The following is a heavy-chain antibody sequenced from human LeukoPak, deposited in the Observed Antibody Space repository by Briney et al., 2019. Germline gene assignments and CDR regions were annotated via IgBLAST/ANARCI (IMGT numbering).Heavy chain of an antibody. V-gene: IGHV3-7*04. J-gene: IGHJ4*02. CDR3: ARGPSTGSGGDS. D-gene: IGHD1-1*01. CDR1: GFSFSSYW. Sequence: GGSLRLSCAASGFSFSSYWMSWVRQAPGKGLEWVANIKEDGSEKYYVDSLKGRFTISRDNAKSSLYLQMNSLRADDTAVYFCARGPSTGSGGDSWGQGTLVTVSS. CDR2: IKEDGSEK.